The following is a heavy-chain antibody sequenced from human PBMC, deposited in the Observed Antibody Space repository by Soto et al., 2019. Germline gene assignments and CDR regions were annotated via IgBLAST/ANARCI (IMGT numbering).Heavy chain of an antibody. V-gene: IGHV3-23*01. D-gene: IGHD3-3*01. Sequence: GGSLRLSCAASGFTFISYAMSWVRQAPGKGLEWVSAISGSGGSTYYADSVKGRFTISRDNSKNTLYLQMNSLRAEDTAVYYCAKDVDSGYYTFDYWGQGTLVTVSS. CDR2: ISGSGGST. CDR3: AKDVDSGYYTFDY. J-gene: IGHJ4*02. CDR1: GFTFISYA.